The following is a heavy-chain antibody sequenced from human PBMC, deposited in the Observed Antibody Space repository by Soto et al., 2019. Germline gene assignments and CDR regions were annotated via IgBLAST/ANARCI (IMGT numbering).Heavy chain of an antibody. CDR2: INPNSGGT. D-gene: IGHD3-22*01. Sequence: ASVKVSCKASGYTFTGYYMHWVRQAPGQGLEWMGWINPNSGGTNYAQKFQGWVTMTRDTSISTAYMELSRLRSDDTAVYYCARVDYYDSSGYYYLYWGQGTLVPVSS. CDR1: GYTFTGYY. J-gene: IGHJ4*02. CDR3: ARVDYYDSSGYYYLY. V-gene: IGHV1-2*04.